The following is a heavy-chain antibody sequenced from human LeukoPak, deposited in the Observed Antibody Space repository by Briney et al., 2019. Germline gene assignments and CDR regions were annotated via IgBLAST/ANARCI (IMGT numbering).Heavy chain of an antibody. CDR3: ASTPMVRGVILFDY. Sequence: SSETLSLTCIVSGGSISSYYWSWIRQPPWKGLEWIGYIYYSGSTNYNPSLKSRVTISVDTSKNQFSLKLSSVTAADTAVYYCASTPMVRGVILFDYRGQGTLVTVSS. D-gene: IGHD3-10*01. J-gene: IGHJ4*02. CDR2: IYYSGST. CDR1: GGSISSYY. V-gene: IGHV4-59*08.